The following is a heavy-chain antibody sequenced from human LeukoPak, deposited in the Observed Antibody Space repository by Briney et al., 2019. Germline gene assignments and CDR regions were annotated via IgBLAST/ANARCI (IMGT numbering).Heavy chain of an antibody. V-gene: IGHV1-18*01. CDR1: GYTFTSYG. CDR2: ISAYNGNT. CDR3: ARDRPPYYYDSSNAFDI. Sequence: ASVKVSCKASGYTFTSYGISWVRQAPGQGLEWMGWISAYNGNTNYAQKLQGRVTMTTDTSTCTAYMELRSLRSDDTAVYYCARDRPPYYYDSSNAFDIWGQGTMVTVSS. J-gene: IGHJ3*02. D-gene: IGHD3-22*01.